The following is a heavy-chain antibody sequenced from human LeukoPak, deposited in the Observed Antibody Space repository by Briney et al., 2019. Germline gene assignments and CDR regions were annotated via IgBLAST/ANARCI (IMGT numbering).Heavy chain of an antibody. CDR1: GYTFTGYF. CDR3: ARGSSGYYYDY. V-gene: IGHV1-69*02. D-gene: IGHD3-22*01. CDR2: IIPILGIA. J-gene: IGHJ4*02. Sequence: SVKVSCKASGYTFTGYFMHWVRQAPGQGLEWMGRIIPILGIANYAQKFQGRVTITADKSTSTAYMELSSLRSEDTAVYYCARGSSGYYYDYWGQGTLVTVSS.